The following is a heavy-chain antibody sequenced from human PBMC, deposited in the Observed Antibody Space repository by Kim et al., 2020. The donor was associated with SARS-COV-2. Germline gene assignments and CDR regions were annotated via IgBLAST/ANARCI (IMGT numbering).Heavy chain of an antibody. V-gene: IGHV4-31*03. Sequence: SETLSLTCTVSGGSISSGGYYWSWIRQHPGKGLEWIGYIYYSGSTYYNPSLKSRVTISVDTSKNQFSLKLSSVTAADTAVYYCAREGGYDSSGYDDAFDIWGQGTMVTVSS. CDR2: IYYSGST. CDR1: GGSISSGGYY. D-gene: IGHD3-22*01. CDR3: AREGGYDSSGYDDAFDI. J-gene: IGHJ3*02.